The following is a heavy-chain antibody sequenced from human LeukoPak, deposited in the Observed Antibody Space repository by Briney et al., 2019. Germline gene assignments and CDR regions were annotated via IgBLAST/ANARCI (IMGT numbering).Heavy chain of an antibody. J-gene: IGHJ4*02. CDR3: AKPPPYYYDSSGYYAY. D-gene: IGHD3-22*01. CDR1: GFTFSSYG. CDR2: ISYDGSNK. Sequence: PGGSLRLSCAASGFTFSSYGMHWVRQAPGKGLEWVAVISYDGSNKYYADSVKGRFTISRDNSKNTLYLQMNSLRAEDTAVYYCAKPPPYYYDSSGYYAYWGQGTPVTVSS. V-gene: IGHV3-30*18.